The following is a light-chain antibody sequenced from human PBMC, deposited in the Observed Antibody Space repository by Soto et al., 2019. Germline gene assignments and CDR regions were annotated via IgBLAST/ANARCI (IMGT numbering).Light chain of an antibody. J-gene: IGKJ4*01. V-gene: IGKV1-5*01. CDR2: DAS. Sequence: EIQMTQAPATLAESVGDRVTITCRASQSISSWLAWYQQKPGKAPKLLIYDASSLESGVPSRFSGSGSGTEFTLTISSLQPDDFATYYCQQYNSFLLTFGGGTKVDIK. CDR1: QSISSW. CDR3: QQYNSFLLT.